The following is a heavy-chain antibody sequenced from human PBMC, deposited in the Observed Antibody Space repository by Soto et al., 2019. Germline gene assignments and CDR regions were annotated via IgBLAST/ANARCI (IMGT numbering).Heavy chain of an antibody. CDR3: RWGNSAEAPLWFDY. CDR1: VGTFSSYT. J-gene: IGHJ4*02. D-gene: IGHD3-16*01. Sequence: SVKVSCKASVGTFSSYTISWVRQAPGQGLEWMGRIIPILGIANYAQKFQGRVTITADKSTSTAYMELSSLRSEDTAVYYCRWGNSAEAPLWFDYWGQGTLVTVSS. CDR2: IIPILGIA. V-gene: IGHV1-69*02.